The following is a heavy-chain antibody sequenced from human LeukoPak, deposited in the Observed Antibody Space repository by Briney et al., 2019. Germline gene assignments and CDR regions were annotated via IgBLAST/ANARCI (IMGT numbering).Heavy chain of an antibody. CDR2: IKSKTDGGTT. CDR1: GFTFSNAW. J-gene: IGHJ4*02. D-gene: IGHD6-19*01. CDR3: TRGAGYSSGWYHFDY. Sequence: GGSLRLSCAASGFTFSNAWMSWVRQAPGKGLEWVGRIKSKTDGGTTDYAAPVKGRFTISRDGSKNTLYLQVNSLKTEDTAVYYCTRGAGYSSGWYHFDYWGQGSLVTVSS. V-gene: IGHV3-15*01.